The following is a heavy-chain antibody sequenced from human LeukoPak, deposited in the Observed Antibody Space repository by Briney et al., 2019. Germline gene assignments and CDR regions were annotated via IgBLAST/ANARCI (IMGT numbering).Heavy chain of an antibody. CDR3: ARGNRRRYYYDSSGYYLFDY. Sequence: ASVKVSCKASGYTFTGYYMHWVRQAPGQGLEWMGWINPNSGGTNYAQKLQGRVTMTRDTSISTAYMELSRLRSDDTAVYYCARGNRRRYYYDSSGYYLFDYWGQGTLVTVSS. CDR2: INPNSGGT. V-gene: IGHV1-2*02. D-gene: IGHD3-22*01. J-gene: IGHJ4*02. CDR1: GYTFTGYY.